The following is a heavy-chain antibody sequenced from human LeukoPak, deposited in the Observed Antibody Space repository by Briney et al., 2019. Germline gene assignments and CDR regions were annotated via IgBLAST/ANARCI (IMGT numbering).Heavy chain of an antibody. CDR1: GFTFSSYA. J-gene: IGHJ4*02. V-gene: IGHV3-23*01. Sequence: PGGSLRLSCAASGFTFSSYAMSWVRQAPGKGLEWVSAISGSGGGTYYADSVKGRFTISRDNSKNTLYLQMNSLRAEDTAVYYCAKDPTGIAVAGDYFDYWGQGTLVTVSS. CDR2: ISGSGGGT. D-gene: IGHD6-19*01. CDR3: AKDPTGIAVAGDYFDY.